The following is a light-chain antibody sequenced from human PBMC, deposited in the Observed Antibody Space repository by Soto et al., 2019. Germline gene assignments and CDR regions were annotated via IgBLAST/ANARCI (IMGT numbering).Light chain of an antibody. Sequence: AIQLTESPSSLSASVGDRVTITCRASQGISSALAWYQQKPGKAPKLLTYDASSLESGVPSRFSGSGSGTDFTLTISSLQPEDFATYYCQQFNSYITFGQGTRLEIK. CDR3: QQFNSYIT. V-gene: IGKV1-13*02. CDR1: QGISSA. J-gene: IGKJ5*01. CDR2: DAS.